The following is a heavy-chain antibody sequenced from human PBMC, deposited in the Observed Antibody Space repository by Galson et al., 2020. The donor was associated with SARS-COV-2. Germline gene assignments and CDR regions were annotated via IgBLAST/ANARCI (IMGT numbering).Heavy chain of an antibody. J-gene: IGHJ4*02. D-gene: IGHD3-9*01. V-gene: IGHV1-18*01. CDR2: ISSYNGNT. CDR1: GYTFTTHG. Sequence: ASVKVSCKASGYTFTTHGISWVRQAHGQGLEWMGWISSYNGNTNYAQKFQGRVTMTTDTSTSTAYMELRSLRSDDTAVYYCARRGTYPSFDDYWGQGTLVTVSS. CDR3: ARRGTYPSFDDY.